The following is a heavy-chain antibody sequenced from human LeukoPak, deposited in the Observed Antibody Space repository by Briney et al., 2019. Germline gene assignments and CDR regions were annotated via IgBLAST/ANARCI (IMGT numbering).Heavy chain of an antibody. Sequence: GGSLRLSCAASGFTFSSYSMNWVRQAPGKGLEWVSFISTSSNTIYYADSVKGRFTVSRDNAKNSLSLQMNSLRAEDTAAYYCARVRTGYYFDHWGQGTLVTVSS. CDR1: GFTFSSYS. V-gene: IGHV3-48*01. J-gene: IGHJ4*02. CDR2: ISTSSNTI. CDR3: ARVRTGYYFDH. D-gene: IGHD1-14*01.